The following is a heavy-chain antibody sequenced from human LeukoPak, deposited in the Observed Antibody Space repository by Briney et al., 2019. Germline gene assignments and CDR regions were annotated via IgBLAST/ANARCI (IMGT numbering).Heavy chain of an antibody. CDR2: ISGSGST. Sequence: SETLSLTCSVSGVSMNSHYLNWIRQPPGKGLEWIGFISGSGSTNYNPPLTSRVTMSLETSKRQFSLKLRSVTAADTAVYYCVVSPNQDFYDYWGQGTLVTVSS. CDR3: VVSPNQDFYDY. J-gene: IGHJ4*02. V-gene: IGHV4-4*09. CDR1: GVSMNSHY.